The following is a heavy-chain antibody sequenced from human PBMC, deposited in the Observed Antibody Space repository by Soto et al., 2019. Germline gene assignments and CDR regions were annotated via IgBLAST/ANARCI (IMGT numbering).Heavy chain of an antibody. CDR3: AKQPYYDFWSGYNYGMDV. CDR1: GFTFSNYA. Sequence: EVQLLESGGGLVQPGGSLRLSCAASGFTFSNYAMSWVRQAPGEGLEWVSGISGSGGSTYYADSVKGRFTISRDNSKNTLYLQMNSLRAEDTAVYSCAKQPYYDFWSGYNYGMDVWGQGTTVTVS. D-gene: IGHD3-3*01. J-gene: IGHJ6*02. CDR2: ISGSGGST. V-gene: IGHV3-23*01.